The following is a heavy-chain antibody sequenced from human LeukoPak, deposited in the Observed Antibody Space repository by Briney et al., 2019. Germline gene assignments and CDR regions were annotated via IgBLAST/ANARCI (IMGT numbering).Heavy chain of an antibody. D-gene: IGHD2-2*01. CDR2: ISGSGGST. V-gene: IGHV3-23*01. J-gene: IGHJ4*02. CDR1: GFTFSSYA. CDR3: AKPGYCSSTSCSRGEYYFDY. Sequence: QPGGSLRLSCAASGFTFSSYAMSWVRQAPGKGLEWVSAISGSGGSTYYADSVKGRFTISRDNSKNTLYLQMNSLRAEDTAVYYCAKPGYCSSTSCSRGEYYFDYWGQGTLVTVSS.